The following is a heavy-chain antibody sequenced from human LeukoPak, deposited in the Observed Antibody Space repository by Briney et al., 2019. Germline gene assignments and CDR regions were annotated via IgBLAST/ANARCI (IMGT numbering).Heavy chain of an antibody. D-gene: IGHD1-26*01. J-gene: IGHJ4*02. CDR3: ARDARGYSGSPAGY. Sequence: ASVKVSCKASGYTFTSYGISWVRQAPGQGLEWMGWISAYNGNTNYAQKRQGRVTMTTDTSTSTAYMELRSLRSDDTAVYYCARDARGYSGSPAGYWGQGTLVTVSS. CDR2: ISAYNGNT. V-gene: IGHV1-18*01. CDR1: GYTFTSYG.